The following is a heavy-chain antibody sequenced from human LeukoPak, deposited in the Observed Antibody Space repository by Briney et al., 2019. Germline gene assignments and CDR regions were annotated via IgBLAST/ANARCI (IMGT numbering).Heavy chain of an antibody. Sequence: SETLSLTCTVSGGSINTYYWSWIRQPPGKGLEWIGYVCSSGSTNYNPSLKSRVSISVDTSKNQFSLKLSSVTAADTAVYYCARLGSSIFNGFDSWGQGSLVTVSS. V-gene: IGHV4-4*09. CDR3: ARLGSSIFNGFDS. J-gene: IGHJ4*02. CDR1: GGSINTYY. CDR2: VCSSGST. D-gene: IGHD6-6*01.